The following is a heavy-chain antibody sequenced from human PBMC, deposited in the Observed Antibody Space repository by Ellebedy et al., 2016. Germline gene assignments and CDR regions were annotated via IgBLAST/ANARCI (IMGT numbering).Heavy chain of an antibody. D-gene: IGHD2-15*01. CDR2: ISGSGGST. Sequence: GESLKISCAASGFTFSSYAMSWVRQAPGKGLEWVSAISGSGGSTYYADSVKGRFTISRDNSKNTLYLQMNSLRAEDTAVYYCAKEGYCSGGSCYSYYYYGMDVWGQGTTVTVSS. V-gene: IGHV3-23*01. CDR1: GFTFSSYA. J-gene: IGHJ6*02. CDR3: AKEGYCSGGSCYSYYYYGMDV.